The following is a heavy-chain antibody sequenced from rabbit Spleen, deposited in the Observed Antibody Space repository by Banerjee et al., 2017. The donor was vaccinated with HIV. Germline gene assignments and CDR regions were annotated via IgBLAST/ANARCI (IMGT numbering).Heavy chain of an antibody. CDR2: INTITGKT. V-gene: IGHV1S45*01. CDR3: ARGYGSGSPDYFNL. D-gene: IGHD5-1*01. Sequence: QEQLEESGGDLVKPEGSLTLTCTASGFSFDSDYVMCWVRQAPGKGLEWIGCINTITGKTVYATWTKGRFTISRASSTTVFLQVTRLTAADTATYFCARGYGSGSPDYFNLWGPGTLVTVS. CDR1: GFSFDSDYV. J-gene: IGHJ4*01.